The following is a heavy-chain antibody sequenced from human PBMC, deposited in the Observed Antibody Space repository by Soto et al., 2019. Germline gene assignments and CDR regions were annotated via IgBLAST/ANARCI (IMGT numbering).Heavy chain of an antibody. CDR2: ISWNSGSI. V-gene: IGHV3-9*01. J-gene: IGHJ4*02. CDR3: AKDRAGFDY. CDR1: GFTFDDYA. Sequence: EVQLVESGGGLVQPGRSLRLSCAASGFTFDDYAMHWVRQAPGKGLEWVSGISWNSGSIGYADSVKGRFTISRDNAKNSLYLQMNSLRAEDTALYYCAKDRAGFDYWGQGTLVTVSS.